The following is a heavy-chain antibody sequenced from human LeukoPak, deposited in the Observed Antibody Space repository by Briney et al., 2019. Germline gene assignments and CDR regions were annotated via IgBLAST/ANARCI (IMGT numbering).Heavy chain of an antibody. J-gene: IGHJ5*02. CDR1: GYSISSGYY. V-gene: IGHV4-38-2*01. Sequence: PSETLSLTCAVSGYSISSGYYWGWIRQPPGKGLEWIGSIYHSGSTYYNPSLKSRVTISVDTSKNQFSLKLSSVTAADTAVYYCARLAAAGGNWFDPWGQGTLVTVSS. D-gene: IGHD6-13*01. CDR3: ARLAAAGGNWFDP. CDR2: IYHSGST.